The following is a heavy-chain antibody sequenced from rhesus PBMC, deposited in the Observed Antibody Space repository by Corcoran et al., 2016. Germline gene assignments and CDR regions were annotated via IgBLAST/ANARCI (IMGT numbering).Heavy chain of an antibody. V-gene: IGHV4-165*02. J-gene: IGHJ5-1*01. CDR1: GGSIRLYS. Sequence: QVQLQESGPGLVKPSETLSLICPASGGSIRLYSWKWLRQPPGKGLDGIVYIGVSSGTPYYNPSFKSRVTISTDTSKNQFSLKLSSVTAADTAVYYCARNGGDGGFDVWGAGVLVTVSS. CDR3: ARNGGDGGFDV. D-gene: IGHD2-33*01. CDR2: IGVSSGTP.